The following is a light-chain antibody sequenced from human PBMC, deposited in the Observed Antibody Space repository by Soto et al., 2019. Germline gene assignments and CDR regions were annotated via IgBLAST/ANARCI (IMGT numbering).Light chain of an antibody. CDR1: SSDVGGYDY. V-gene: IGLV2-8*01. CDR2: EVT. J-gene: IGLJ1*01. Sequence: QSVLTQPPSASGSPGQSVTISCTGASSDVGGYDYVSWYQQRPGKAPKLLIHEVTKRPSGVPDRFSGSKSGNTASLTVSGLQAEDEADYYCSSYAGRTLYVLGTGNKVTVL. CDR3: SSYAGRTLYV.